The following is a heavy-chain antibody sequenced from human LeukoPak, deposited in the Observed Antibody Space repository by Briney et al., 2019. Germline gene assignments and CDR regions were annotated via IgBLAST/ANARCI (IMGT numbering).Heavy chain of an antibody. V-gene: IGHV1-8*01. Sequence: ASVTVSCKASGYTFTSYDINWVRQAPGQGLEWMGWMNPNSGNTGYAQKFQGRVTMTRNTSISTAYMELSSLRSEDTAVYYCARGFGDTAMVANYYMDVWGKGTTVTVSS. CDR2: MNPNSGNT. D-gene: IGHD5-18*01. CDR1: GYTFTSYD. CDR3: ARGFGDTAMVANYYMDV. J-gene: IGHJ6*03.